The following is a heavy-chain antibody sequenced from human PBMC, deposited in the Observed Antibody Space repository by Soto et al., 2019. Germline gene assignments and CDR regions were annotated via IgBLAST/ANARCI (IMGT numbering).Heavy chain of an antibody. CDR2: IYYSGSS. J-gene: IGHJ3*02. V-gene: IGHV4-31*03. CDR1: GGSISSGGYY. CDR3: ARVRVSHAFDI. Sequence: QVQLQESGPGLVKPSQTLSLTCTVSGGSISSGGYYWSWIRQHPGKGLEWIGYIYYSGSSYYNPSLKSRVTLSVDTSKNQFALKLSSVTAGDTAVYYCARVRVSHAFDIWGQGTMVTVSS. D-gene: IGHD6-13*01.